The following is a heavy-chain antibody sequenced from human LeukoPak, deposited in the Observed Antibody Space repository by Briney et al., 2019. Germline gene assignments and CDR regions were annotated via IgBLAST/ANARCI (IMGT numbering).Heavy chain of an antibody. CDR3: ARAISGPQFDY. CDR2: IYYSGST. Sequence: SETLSLTCTVSGGSISSYYWSWIRQPPGKGLEWIGYIYYSGSTNYNPSLKSRVTISVDTSKNQFSLKLSSVTAADTAVYYCARAISGPQFDYWGQGTLVTVSS. V-gene: IGHV4-59*01. J-gene: IGHJ4*02. D-gene: IGHD2-15*01. CDR1: GGSISSYY.